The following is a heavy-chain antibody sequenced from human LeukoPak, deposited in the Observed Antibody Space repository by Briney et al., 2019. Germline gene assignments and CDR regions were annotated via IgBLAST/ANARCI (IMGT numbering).Heavy chain of an antibody. V-gene: IGHV3-21*01. CDR1: GFTCSFDS. CDR3: AQGSNDFDY. Sequence: PGGSLRLSCVASGFTCSFDSMNWVRQPPGKGLEWVSSISSVSSYIYSADSVKGRFTISRDNAKNSLYLQMNSLRAEDTAVYYCAQGSNDFDYWPQGTLVTVSS. CDR2: ISSVSSYI. J-gene: IGHJ4*02. D-gene: IGHD4-11*01.